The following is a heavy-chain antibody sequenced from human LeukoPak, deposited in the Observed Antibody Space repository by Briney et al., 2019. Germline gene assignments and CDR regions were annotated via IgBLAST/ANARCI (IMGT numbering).Heavy chain of an antibody. J-gene: IGHJ4*02. CDR2: INLNSGGT. V-gene: IGHV1-2*06. D-gene: IGHD1-14*01. CDR3: TRGDRNEKFDY. CDR1: GYTFTGYY. Sequence: GASVKVSCKASGYTFTGYYMHWVRQAPGQGLEWMGRINLNSGGTNFAQKFQGRVTMTGDTSISTAYMELSRLKSDDTAVYYCTRGDRNEKFDYWGQGTLVTVSS.